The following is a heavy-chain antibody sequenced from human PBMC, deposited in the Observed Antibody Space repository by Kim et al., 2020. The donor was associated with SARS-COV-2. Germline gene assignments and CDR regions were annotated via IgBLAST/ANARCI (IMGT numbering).Heavy chain of an antibody. CDR1: GFTFDDYA. CDR2: ISWNSGSI. J-gene: IGHJ4*02. V-gene: IGHV3-9*01. CDR3: AKIRKHRYSGSYALASYYFDD. D-gene: IGHD1-26*01. Sequence: GGSLRLSCAASGFTFDDYAMHWVRQAPGKGLEWVSGISWNSGSIGYADSVKGRFTISRDNAKNSLYLQMNSLRAEDTALYYCAKIRKHRYSGSYALASYYFDDWGQGTLVTVSS.